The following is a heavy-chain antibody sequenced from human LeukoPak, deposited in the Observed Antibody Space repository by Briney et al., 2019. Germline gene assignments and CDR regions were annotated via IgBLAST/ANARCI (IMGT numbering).Heavy chain of an antibody. J-gene: IGHJ5*02. CDR3: ARPYCSSSNCPGWFDP. Sequence: GRSLRLSCAASGFTFGNYGMHWVRQAPGKGLEWVAVIWYDGSQKYYADSVKGRFTISRDNSKNTLYLQMNSLRAEDTAVHYCARPYCSSSNCPGWFDPWGQGTLVTVSP. D-gene: IGHD2-2*01. CDR1: GFTFGNYG. V-gene: IGHV3-33*01. CDR2: IWYDGSQK.